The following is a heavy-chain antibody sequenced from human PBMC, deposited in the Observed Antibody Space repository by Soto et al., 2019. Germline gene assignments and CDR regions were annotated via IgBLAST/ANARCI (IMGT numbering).Heavy chain of an antibody. V-gene: IGHV4-34*01. D-gene: IGHD4-17*01. CDR1: GGSFSGYY. CDR2: INHSGST. Sequence: PSETLSLTCAVYGGSFSGYYWSWIRQPPGKGLEWIGEINHSGSTNYNPSLKSRVTISVDTSENQFSLKLSSVTAADTAVYYCARGHGDYSDYWGQGTLVTVSS. J-gene: IGHJ4*02. CDR3: ARGHGDYSDY.